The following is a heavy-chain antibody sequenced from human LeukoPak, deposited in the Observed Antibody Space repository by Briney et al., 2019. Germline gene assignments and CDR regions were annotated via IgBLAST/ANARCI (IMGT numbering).Heavy chain of an antibody. CDR1: GGSISSCY. D-gene: IGHD5-24*01. J-gene: IGHJ3*02. CDR2: IYYSGST. Sequence: SETLSLTCTVSGGSISSCYWSWIRQPPGKGLEWIGYIYYSGSTNYNPSLKSRVTISVDTSKNQLSLKLSSVTAADTAVYYCARWHLDGYNPYDAFDIWGQGTMVSVSS. CDR3: ARWHLDGYNPYDAFDI. V-gene: IGHV4-59*08.